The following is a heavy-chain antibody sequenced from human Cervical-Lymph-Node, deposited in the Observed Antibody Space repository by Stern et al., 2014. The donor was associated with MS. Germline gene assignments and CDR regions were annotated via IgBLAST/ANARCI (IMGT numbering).Heavy chain of an antibody. Sequence: QVTLRDSGPSLVRPTQTVTLTCTVSGFSLSADGVGVGWIRQAPGKALEGLALIYWDDDGLYSQSLKNRLTIKKGTSKNQVVLTMTDMDPEDTGTYYCAHSFGSVSGTYSGMDVWGQGTTVTVS. CDR1: GFSLSADGVG. V-gene: IGHV2-5*02. D-gene: IGHD1-7*01. CDR3: AHSFGSVSGTYSGMDV. CDR2: IYWDDDG. J-gene: IGHJ6*02.